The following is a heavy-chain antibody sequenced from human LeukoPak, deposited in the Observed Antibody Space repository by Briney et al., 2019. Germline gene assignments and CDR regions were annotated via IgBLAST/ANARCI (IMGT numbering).Heavy chain of an antibody. J-gene: IGHJ4*02. CDR1: GDSVSSNSAA. CDR2: TYYRSKWYN. CDR3: AREYYDYVWGSYRLGDYFFDY. V-gene: IGHV6-1*01. D-gene: IGHD3-16*02. Sequence: SQTLSLTCAISGDSVSSNSAAWNWIRQSPSRGLEWLGRTYYRSKWYNDYAVSVKSRITINPDTSKNQFSLQLNSVTPEDTAVYYCAREYYDYVWGSYRLGDYFFDYWGQGTLVTVSS.